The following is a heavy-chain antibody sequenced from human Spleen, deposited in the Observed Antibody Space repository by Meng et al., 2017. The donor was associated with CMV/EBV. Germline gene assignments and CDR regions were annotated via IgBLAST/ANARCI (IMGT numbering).Heavy chain of an antibody. CDR1: GFIFSNYD. CDR3: ARYRPQTGFDY. CDR2: IVAAGDT. J-gene: IGHJ4*02. D-gene: IGHD3-10*01. V-gene: IGHV3-13*01. Sequence: GESLKISCAASGFIFSNYDMHWVRQATGKGLEWVSGIVAAGDTYYPDSVKGRFTISRENAKKSFYLQMNSLRAGDTAVYYCARYRPQTGFDYWGQGTLVTVSS.